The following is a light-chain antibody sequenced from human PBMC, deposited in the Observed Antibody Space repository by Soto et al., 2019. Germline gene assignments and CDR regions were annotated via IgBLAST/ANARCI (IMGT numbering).Light chain of an antibody. CDR2: AAS. V-gene: IGKV1-9*01. CDR1: QGISSY. J-gene: IGKJ5*01. CDR3: QQINSYPIT. Sequence: DIHLTQSPSFLCASVVERFTITCRASQGISSYLAWYQQKPGKAPKLLIYAASTLQSGVPSRFSGSGSGTEFTLTISSLQPEDFATYYCQQINSYPITFGQGTRLEIK.